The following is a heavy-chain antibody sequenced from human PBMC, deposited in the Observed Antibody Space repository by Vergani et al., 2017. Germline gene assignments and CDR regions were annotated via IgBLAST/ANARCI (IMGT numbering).Heavy chain of an antibody. CDR2: ISYDGSNK. D-gene: IGHD3-10*01. J-gene: IGHJ4*02. CDR1: GFTFSSYA. V-gene: IGHV3-30-3*01. Sequence: QVQLVESGGGLVKPGGSLRLSCAASGFTFSSYAMHWVRQAPGKGLEWVAVISYDGSNKYYADSVKGRFTISRDNSKNTLYLQMNSLRAEDTAVYYCARDRDYGSGYVDYWGQGTLVTVSS. CDR3: ARDRDYGSGYVDY.